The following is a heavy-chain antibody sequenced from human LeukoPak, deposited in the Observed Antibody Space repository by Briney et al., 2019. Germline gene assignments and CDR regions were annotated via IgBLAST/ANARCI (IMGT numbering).Heavy chain of an antibody. Sequence: PGGSLRLSCAASGFTFSGSAMHWVRQASGKGLEWVGRIKSKANSYATAYAASVKGRFTISRDDSKNTAYLQMNSLKTEDTAVYYCTRTPWGYSSYYWFDPWGQGTLVTVSS. CDR1: GFTFSGSA. CDR3: TRTPWGYSSYYWFDP. V-gene: IGHV3-73*01. J-gene: IGHJ5*02. D-gene: IGHD6-19*01. CDR2: IKSKANSYAT.